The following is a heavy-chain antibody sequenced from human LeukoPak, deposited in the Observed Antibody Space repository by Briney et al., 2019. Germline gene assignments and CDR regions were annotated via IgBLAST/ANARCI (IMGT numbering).Heavy chain of an antibody. CDR3: ARSRITTSGELNHSSDCYMDV. CDR2: IYSGGST. CDR1: GFTVSSSY. V-gene: IGHV3-53*01. J-gene: IGHJ6*03. D-gene: IGHD3-3*01. Sequence: GGSLRLSCAASGFTVSSSYMSWVRQAPGKGLEWVSVIYSGGSTYYADSVKGRFTISRDNYKNTLNLQMNNLRVEDTALYYCARSRITTSGELNHSSDCYMDVWGKGTTVTVSS.